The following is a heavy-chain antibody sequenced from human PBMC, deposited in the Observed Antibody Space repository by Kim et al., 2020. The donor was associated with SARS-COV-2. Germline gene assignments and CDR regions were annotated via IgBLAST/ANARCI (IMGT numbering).Heavy chain of an antibody. CDR1: GFTFSSYA. CDR3: AKGNQGGSYLSAFDY. CDR2: ISGSGGST. D-gene: IGHD1-26*01. J-gene: IGHJ4*02. Sequence: GGSLRLSCAVSGFTFSSYAMSWVRQAPGKGLEWVSAISGSGGSTYYADSVKGRFTISRDNSKNTRYLQMNSLRAEDTAVYYCAKGNQGGSYLSAFDYWGQGTLVTVSS. V-gene: IGHV3-23*01.